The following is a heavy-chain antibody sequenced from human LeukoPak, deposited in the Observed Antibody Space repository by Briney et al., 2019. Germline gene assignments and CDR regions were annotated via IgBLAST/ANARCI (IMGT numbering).Heavy chain of an antibody. D-gene: IGHD4-17*01. CDR3: AKSPYGDYVVYFDY. Sequence: PGGSLRLSCAASGFTLSRYSMNWVRQAPGKGLEWVSSISSSSSYIYYADSVKGRFTISRDNAKNSLYLQMSSLRAEDTAVYYCAKSPYGDYVVYFDYWGQGTLVTVSS. CDR1: GFTLSRYS. J-gene: IGHJ4*02. V-gene: IGHV3-21*04. CDR2: ISSSSSYI.